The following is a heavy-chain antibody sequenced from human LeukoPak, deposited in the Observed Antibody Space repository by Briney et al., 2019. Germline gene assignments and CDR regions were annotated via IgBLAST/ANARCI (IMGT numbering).Heavy chain of an antibody. CDR3: ARTYSSSWYWNYYYYMDV. CDR2: IYYTGST. V-gene: IGHV4-39*01. D-gene: IGHD6-13*01. CDR1: GASISGSGYY. Sequence: SETLSLTCAVSGASISGSGYYLGWIRQPPGKGLEWIGNIYYTGSTYYNASLQSRVTISIDMSKNQFSLRLSSVTAADTAVYYCARTYSSSWYWNYYYYMDVWGKGTTVTISS. J-gene: IGHJ6*03.